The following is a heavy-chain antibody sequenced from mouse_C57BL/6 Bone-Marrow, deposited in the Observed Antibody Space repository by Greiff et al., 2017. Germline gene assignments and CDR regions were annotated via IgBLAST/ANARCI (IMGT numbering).Heavy chain of an antibody. V-gene: IGHV1-55*01. D-gene: IGHD1-1*01. CDR3: ARGRTVVATRYFDV. J-gene: IGHJ1*03. CDR1: GYTFTSYW. CDR2: IYPGSGST. Sequence: QVQLKQPGAELVKPGASVKMSCKASGYTFTSYWITWVKQRPGQGLEWIGDIYPGSGSTNYNEKFKSKATLTVDTSSSTAYMQLSSLTSEDSAVYYCARGRTVVATRYFDVWGTGTTVTVSS.